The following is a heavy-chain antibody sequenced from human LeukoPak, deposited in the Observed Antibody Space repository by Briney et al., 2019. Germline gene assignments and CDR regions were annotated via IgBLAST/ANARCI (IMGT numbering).Heavy chain of an antibody. CDR3: AARRGYGYGYYY. J-gene: IGHJ4*02. CDR1: GFTFDDYA. D-gene: IGHD5-18*01. CDR2: ISWNSGSI. V-gene: IGHV3-9*01. Sequence: GRSLRLSCAASGFTFDDYAMHWVRQAPGKGLEWVSGISWNSGSIGYADSVKGRFTISRDNAKNSLYLQMNSLRAEDTALYYCAARRGYGYGYYYWGQGTLVTVSS.